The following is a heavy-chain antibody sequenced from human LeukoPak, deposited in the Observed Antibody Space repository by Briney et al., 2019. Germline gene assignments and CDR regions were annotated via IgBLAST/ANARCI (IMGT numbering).Heavy chain of an antibody. J-gene: IGHJ4*02. CDR2: IYHSGST. V-gene: IGHV4-38-2*02. Sequence: PSETLSLTCTVSGYSISSGYYWGWIRQTPGKGLEWIGSIYHSGSTYYNPSLKSRVTISVDTSKNQFSLKLSSVTAADTAVYYCGSSGWYPYFDYWGQGTLVTVSS. CDR3: GSSGWYPYFDY. CDR1: GYSISSGYY. D-gene: IGHD6-19*01.